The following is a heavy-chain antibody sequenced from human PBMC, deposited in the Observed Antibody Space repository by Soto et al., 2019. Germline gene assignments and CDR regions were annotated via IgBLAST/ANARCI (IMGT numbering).Heavy chain of an antibody. CDR3: GRFGDSGLWPYS. D-gene: IGHD1-26*01. J-gene: IGHJ4*02. Sequence: WIRQPTGKGLEWIGYIFYTGTANYNPSLKSRISISVDTSKSQFSLTLTSVTASDTVVYYCGRFGDSGLWPYSWRQGTLVSV. CDR2: IFYTGTA. V-gene: IGHV4-59*01.